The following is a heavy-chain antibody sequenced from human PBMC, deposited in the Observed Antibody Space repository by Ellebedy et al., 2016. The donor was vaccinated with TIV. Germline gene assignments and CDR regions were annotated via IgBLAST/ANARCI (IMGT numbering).Heavy chain of an antibody. D-gene: IGHD5-18*01. CDR2: IIPIVGMA. Sequence: AASVKVSCKASGGTFSSHAISWVRQAPGQGLEWMGRIIPIVGMANYAQKFQGRVTITADKSTSTAYMELSSLRAEDTGVYYCARADNTAMVFDYWGQGTLVTVSS. J-gene: IGHJ4*02. CDR1: GGTFSSHA. V-gene: IGHV1-69*04. CDR3: ARADNTAMVFDY.